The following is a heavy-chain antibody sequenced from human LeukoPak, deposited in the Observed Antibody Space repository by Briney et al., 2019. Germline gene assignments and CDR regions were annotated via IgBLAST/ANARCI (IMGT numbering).Heavy chain of an antibody. CDR2: IYTSGST. CDR1: GGSISSSSYY. V-gene: IGHV4-61*02. CDR3: ARGRWLQFWDAFDI. Sequence: PSETLSLTCTVSGGSISSSSYYWSWIRQPAGKGLEWIGRIYTSGSTNYNPSLKSRVTMSVDTSKNQFSLKLSSVTAADTAVYYCARGRWLQFWDAFDIWGQGTMVTVSS. D-gene: IGHD5-24*01. J-gene: IGHJ3*02.